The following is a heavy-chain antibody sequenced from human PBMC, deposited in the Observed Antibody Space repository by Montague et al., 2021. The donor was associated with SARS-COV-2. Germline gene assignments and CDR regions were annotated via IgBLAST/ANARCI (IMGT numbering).Heavy chain of an antibody. CDR2: TYYMSKWYH. CDR3: SRTTTRMLYPENAFDI. D-gene: IGHD2-15*01. CDR1: GDSVSVDTAT. J-gene: IGHJ3*02. Sequence: CAISGDSVSVDTATWNSIRQSPSRDLQWLGMTYYMSKWYHDYAISLKSRITINPDTSKNQFSLQLSSVAPEDTAVFYCSRTTTRMLYPENAFDIWGQGTMVTVSS. V-gene: IGHV6-1*01.